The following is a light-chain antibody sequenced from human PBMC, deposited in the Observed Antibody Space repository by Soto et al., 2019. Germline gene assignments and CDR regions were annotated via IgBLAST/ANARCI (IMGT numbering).Light chain of an antibody. CDR2: AAS. CDR3: EQSYSIPNT. V-gene: IGKV1-39*01. Sequence: DIQMPQSPSSLSASVGDRVTITCRASQTISTYLNWYQQKPGKAPKLLIYAASSLQGGVPSRFSGSGSGTDFTLTISRLQPEDFATYYCEQSYSIPNTCGLGTKLEIK. J-gene: IGKJ2*01. CDR1: QTISTY.